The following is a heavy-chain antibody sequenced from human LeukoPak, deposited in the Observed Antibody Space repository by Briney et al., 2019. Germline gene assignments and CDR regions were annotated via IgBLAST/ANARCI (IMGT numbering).Heavy chain of an antibody. CDR2: ISFSGNS. CDR1: GGSISYYY. J-gene: IGHJ4*02. D-gene: IGHD5-24*01. Sequence: WETLSLTCTVSGGSISYYYWGWIRQPPGKGLEWIGYISFSGNSDYNPSLKSRVTMPVDTSRNQFSLRLTSVTAADTAVYYCARAGPRRDGYNVDYWGQGTLVTVSS. CDR3: ARAGPRRDGYNVDY. V-gene: IGHV4-59*01.